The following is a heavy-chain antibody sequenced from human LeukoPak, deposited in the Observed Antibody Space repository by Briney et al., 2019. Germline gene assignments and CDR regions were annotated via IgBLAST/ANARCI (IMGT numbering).Heavy chain of an antibody. CDR3: ARGDSSSWYWNFDY. D-gene: IGHD6-13*01. V-gene: IGHV1-2*02. CDR2: INPNSGGT. Sequence: ASVKVSCKASEYTFTGYYMHWVRQAPGQGLEWMGWINPNSGGTNYAQKFQGRVTMTRDTSISTAYMELSRLRSDDTAVYYCARGDSSSWYWNFDYWGQGTLVTVSS. J-gene: IGHJ4*02. CDR1: EYTFTGYY.